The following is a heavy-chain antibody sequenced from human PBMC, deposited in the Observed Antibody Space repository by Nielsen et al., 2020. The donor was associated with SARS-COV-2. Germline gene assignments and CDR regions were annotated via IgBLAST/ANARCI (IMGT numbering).Heavy chain of an antibody. J-gene: IGHJ4*02. D-gene: IGHD6-13*01. CDR2: INPSGGST. CDR3: ARDQVGYDVAY. Sequence: VSVKVSCKASGYTFTSYYMHWVRQAPGQGLEWMGIINPSGGSTSYAQKFQGRVTMTRDTSTSTVYMELSSLRSEDTAVYYCARDQVGYDVAYWGQGTLVTVSS. V-gene: IGHV1-46*01. CDR1: GYTFTSYY.